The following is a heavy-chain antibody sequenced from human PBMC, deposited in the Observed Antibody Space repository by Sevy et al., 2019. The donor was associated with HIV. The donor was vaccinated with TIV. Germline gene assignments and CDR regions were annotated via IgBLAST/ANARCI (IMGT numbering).Heavy chain of an antibody. V-gene: IGHV3-11*01. CDR1: GFTFSDYY. J-gene: IGHJ4*02. Sequence: GGSLGLSCAASGFTFSDYYMSWIRQAPGKGLEWFSSISSSHHAIKYADSVKGRFAISRDNAKKSLYLQMNSLRAEDTAVYFCVGRPYSSTYSWSYYFDYWGLRTLVTVSS. CDR2: ISSSHHAI. CDR3: VGRPYSSTYSWSYYFDY. D-gene: IGHD5-18*01.